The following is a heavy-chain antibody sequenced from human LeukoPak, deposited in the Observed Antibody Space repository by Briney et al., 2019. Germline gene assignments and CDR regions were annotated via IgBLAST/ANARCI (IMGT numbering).Heavy chain of an antibody. D-gene: IGHD1-26*01. J-gene: IGHJ4*02. CDR3: ARDRLVGATRGGYYFDY. CDR1: GYTFTSYY. Sequence: GASVKVSCKASGYTFTSYYMHWVRQAPGQGLEWMGIINPSGGSTSYAQKFQGRVTMTRDTSTSTVYMGLSSLRSEDTAVYYCARDRLVGATRGGYYFDYWGQGTLVTVSS. V-gene: IGHV1-46*01. CDR2: INPSGGST.